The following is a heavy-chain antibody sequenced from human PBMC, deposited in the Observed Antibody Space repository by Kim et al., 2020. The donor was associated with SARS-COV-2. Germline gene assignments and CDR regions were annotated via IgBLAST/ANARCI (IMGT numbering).Heavy chain of an antibody. CDR1: GFTFGDYA. Sequence: GGSLRLSCTASGFTFGDYAMSWVRQAPGKRLEWVGFIRSKAYGGTTEYAASVKGRFTISRDDSKSIAYLQMNSLKTEDTAVYYCTRAHNIGRWAYYYYYYMDVWGKGTTVTVSS. V-gene: IGHV3-49*04. J-gene: IGHJ6*03. D-gene: IGHD5-12*01. CDR3: TRAHNIGRWAYYYYYYMDV. CDR2: IRSKAYGGTT.